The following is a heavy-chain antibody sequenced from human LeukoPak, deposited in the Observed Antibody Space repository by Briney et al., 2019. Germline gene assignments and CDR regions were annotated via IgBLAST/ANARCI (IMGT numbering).Heavy chain of an antibody. CDR2: INPYSGGT. CDR1: GYSFTGYY. J-gene: IGHJ5*02. Sequence: GASVKVSCKASGYSFTGYYMHWVRQAPGQGLEWMGWINPYSGGTNYAQKFQGRVTMTRDTSISTVYMELSSLRSEDTAVYYCARDFTVTNGGYDGNWFDPWGQGTLVTVSS. CDR3: ARDFTVTNGGYDGNWFDP. D-gene: IGHD4-17*01. V-gene: IGHV1-2*02.